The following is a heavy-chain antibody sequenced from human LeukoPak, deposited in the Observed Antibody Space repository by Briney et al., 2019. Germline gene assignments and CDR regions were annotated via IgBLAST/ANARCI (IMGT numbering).Heavy chain of an antibody. CDR2: IKQDGSEK. J-gene: IGHJ5*02. CDR1: GFTFSSYW. D-gene: IGHD1-7*01. V-gene: IGHV3-7*01. CDR3: ARVAQEVTGTTGSVNWFDP. Sequence: GGSLRLSCAASGFTFSSYWMSWVRQAPGKGLEWVANIKQDGSEKYYVDSVKGRFTISRDNAKNSLYLQMNSLRAEDTAVYYCARVAQEVTGTTGSVNWFDPWGQGTLVTVSS.